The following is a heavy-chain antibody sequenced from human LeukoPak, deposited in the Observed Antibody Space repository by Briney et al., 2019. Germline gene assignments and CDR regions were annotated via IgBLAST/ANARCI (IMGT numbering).Heavy chain of an antibody. D-gene: IGHD6-13*01. J-gene: IGHJ4*02. CDR2: IIPIFGTA. CDR1: GGTFSSYA. Sequence: SVKVSCKASGGTFSSYAISWVRQAPGQGLEWMGGIIPIFGTANYAQKFQGRVTITTDESTSTAYMELSSLRSEDTAVYYCARGRRWSRYSSSWPHDYWGQGTLVTVSS. CDR3: ARGRRWSRYSSSWPHDY. V-gene: IGHV1-69*05.